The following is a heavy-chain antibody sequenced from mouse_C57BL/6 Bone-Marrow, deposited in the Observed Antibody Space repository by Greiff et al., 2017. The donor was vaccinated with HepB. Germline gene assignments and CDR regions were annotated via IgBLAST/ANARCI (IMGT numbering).Heavy chain of an antibody. D-gene: IGHD1-1*01. J-gene: IGHJ2*01. V-gene: IGHV1-54*01. CDR3: AARGYYYGSTLYFDY. Sequence: VHLVESGAELVRPGPSVKVSCKASGYAFTNYLIEWVKQRPGQGLEWIGVINPGSGGTNYNEKFKGKATLTADKSSSTAYMQLSSLTSEDSAVYFCAARGYYYGSTLYFDYWGQGTTLTVSS. CDR2: INPGSGGT. CDR1: GYAFTNYL.